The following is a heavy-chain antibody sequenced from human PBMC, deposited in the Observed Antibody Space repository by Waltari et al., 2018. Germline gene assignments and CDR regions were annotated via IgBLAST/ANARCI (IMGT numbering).Heavy chain of an antibody. Sequence: EVQLVESGGGLVQPGGSLRLSCAASGFTFSSYWMSWVRQAPGKGLEWVANIKQDGSEKYYLDAVKVRFTISRDNAKNLLYLQMNSLRAEDTAVYYCARLPRAAWDPFDYWGQGTLVTVSS. J-gene: IGHJ4*02. CDR2: IKQDGSEK. CDR1: GFTFSSYW. D-gene: IGHD6-25*01. CDR3: ARLPRAAWDPFDY. V-gene: IGHV3-7*01.